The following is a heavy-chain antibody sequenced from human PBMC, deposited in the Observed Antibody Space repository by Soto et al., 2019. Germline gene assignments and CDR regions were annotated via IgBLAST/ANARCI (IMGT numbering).Heavy chain of an antibody. CDR1: GFSVSTRGVG. D-gene: IGHD4-17*01. CDR2: IYWDDDK. V-gene: IGHV2-5*02. Sequence: QITLKESGPTLVKPTQTLTLTCTFSGFSVSTRGVGVGWIRQPPGKALGWLALIYWDDDKRYSPSLKSRLTITQDPSKNQVVLTMTNVDPVDTATYYCAYGDYVGKWFDPWGQGTLVTVSA. CDR3: AYGDYVGKWFDP. J-gene: IGHJ5*02.